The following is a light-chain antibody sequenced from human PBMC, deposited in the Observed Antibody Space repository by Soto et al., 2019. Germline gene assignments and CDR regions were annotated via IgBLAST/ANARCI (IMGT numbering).Light chain of an antibody. V-gene: IGKV3-11*01. CDR2: DAS. CDR3: QHRGNWPA. J-gene: IGKJ4*01. CDR1: QSIGST. Sequence: EVVLTQSPAILSLSPGERATLSCRASQSIGSTLAWYQQRSGQAPRLLIYDASSRATGIPGRISGSGSGTDFTLTISSLGVEDFAVYYCQHRGNWPAFGGGTKVEIK.